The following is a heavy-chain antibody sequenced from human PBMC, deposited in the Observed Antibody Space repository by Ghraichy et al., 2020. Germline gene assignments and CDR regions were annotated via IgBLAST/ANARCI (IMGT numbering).Heavy chain of an antibody. D-gene: IGHD4-11*01. CDR1: GGSFSGYY. V-gene: IGHV4-34*01. CDR3: ARGLSVRPLVPFGY. J-gene: IGHJ4*02. CDR2: INHSGST. Sequence: SETLSLTCAVYGGSFSGYYWSWIRQPPGKGLEWIGEINHSGSTNYNPSLKSRVTISVDTSKNQFSLKLSSVTAADTAVYYCARGLSVRPLVPFGYWGQGTLVTVSS.